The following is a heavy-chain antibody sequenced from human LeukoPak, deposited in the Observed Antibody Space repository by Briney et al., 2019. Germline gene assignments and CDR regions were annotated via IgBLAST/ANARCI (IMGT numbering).Heavy chain of an antibody. J-gene: IGHJ4*02. CDR3: ARGVVAAAGRTFDF. D-gene: IGHD6-13*01. Sequence: SETLSLTCTVSGGFISSYYWTWIRQPPGKGLEWIGYIYSSGSTSYNPSLKSRVTISLDTSQNQFSLKLSSLTAADTAVYYCARGVVAAAGRTFDFWGQGTLVTVSS. CDR1: GGFISSYY. CDR2: IYSSGST. V-gene: IGHV4-59*01.